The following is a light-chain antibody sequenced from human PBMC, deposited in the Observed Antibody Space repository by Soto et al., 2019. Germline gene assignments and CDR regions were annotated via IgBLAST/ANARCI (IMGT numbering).Light chain of an antibody. CDR2: AAS. V-gene: IGKV1-17*01. J-gene: IGKJ1*01. Sequence: DIQMTQSPSSLSASVGDRVTITCRASQGIRNDLGWYQQKPGKAPKRLIYAASSLQSGFSSRFSGSGSGTEFSLAISSLQPEDFATCYSLQHNSYPPVTFGQGTKVDIE. CDR1: QGIRND. CDR3: LQHNSYPPVT.